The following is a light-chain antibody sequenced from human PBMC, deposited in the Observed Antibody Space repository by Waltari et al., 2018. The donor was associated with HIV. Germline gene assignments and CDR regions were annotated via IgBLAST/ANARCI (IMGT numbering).Light chain of an antibody. J-gene: IGLJ1*01. CDR1: SSDIGGFKL. Sequence: QSALTQPSSVSGSPGQSISLSCTGTSSDIGGFKLVSWYQQHPGKAPQLIIYEVNQRPSGIANRFSGSQSGNTASLTISGLQAEDEAEYFCSSYGGSNVFYVFGSGTRVTVL. V-gene: IGLV2-23*02. CDR3: SSYGGSNVFYV. CDR2: EVN.